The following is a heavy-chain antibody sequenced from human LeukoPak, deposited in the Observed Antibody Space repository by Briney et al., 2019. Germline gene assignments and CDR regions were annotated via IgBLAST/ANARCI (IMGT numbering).Heavy chain of an antibody. Sequence: GGSLRLSCAASGFTFSSYAMSWVRQAPGKGLEWVSAISGSGGSTYYADSVKGRFTISRDNSKNTLYLQMNSLRAEDTAVYYCAQAVAGTLYFDYWGQGTLVTVSS. CDR3: AQAVAGTLYFDY. D-gene: IGHD6-19*01. CDR1: GFTFSSYA. J-gene: IGHJ4*02. V-gene: IGHV3-23*01. CDR2: ISGSGGST.